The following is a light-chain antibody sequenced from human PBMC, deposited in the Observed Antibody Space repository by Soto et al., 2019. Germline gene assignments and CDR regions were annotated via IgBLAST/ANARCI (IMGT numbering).Light chain of an antibody. CDR3: HVWDNRSEHVV. CDR1: NVGSKS. CDR2: DDS. V-gene: IGLV3-21*02. J-gene: IGLJ2*01. Sequence: SYELTQPPSVSVAPGQTATITCGGDNVGSKSVHWYQQKPGQAPFLVVFDDSDRPSGIPERFSGSNSGNTATLTISRVEAGDEADYYCHVWDNRSEHVVFGGGTKVTVL.